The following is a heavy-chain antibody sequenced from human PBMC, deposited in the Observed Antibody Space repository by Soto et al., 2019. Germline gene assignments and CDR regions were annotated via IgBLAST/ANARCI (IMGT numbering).Heavy chain of an antibody. CDR2: ISGRGYAT. CDR3: AKDNGDYVPTFFDY. J-gene: IGHJ4*02. CDR1: GFTFGSSA. D-gene: IGHD4-17*01. Sequence: GGSLRLSCAASGFTFGSSAMSWVRQVPGKGLEWVSVISGRGYATHYADSVKGRFTISRDSSKNTLYLQMHSLRAEDTAVYYCAKDNGDYVPTFFDYWGQGTLVTVSS. V-gene: IGHV3-23*01.